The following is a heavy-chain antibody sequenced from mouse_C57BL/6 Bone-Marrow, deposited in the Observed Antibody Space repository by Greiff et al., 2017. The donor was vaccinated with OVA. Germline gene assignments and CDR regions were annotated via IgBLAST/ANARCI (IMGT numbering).Heavy chain of an antibody. V-gene: IGHV1-39*01. CDR1: GYSFTDYN. Sequence: VQLKESGPELVKPGASVKISCKASGYSFTDYNMNWVKQSNGKSLEWIGVINPNYGTTSYNQKFKGKATLTVDQSSSTAYMQLNSLTSEDSAVYCCARKGFLEAWFAYWGQGTLVTVSA. CDR2: INPNYGTT. J-gene: IGHJ3*01. CDR3: ARKGFLEAWFAY.